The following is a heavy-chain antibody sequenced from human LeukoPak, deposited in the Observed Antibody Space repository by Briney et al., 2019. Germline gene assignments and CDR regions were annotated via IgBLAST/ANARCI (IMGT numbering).Heavy chain of an antibody. CDR3: AARSSTTYS. D-gene: IGHD2-2*01. Sequence: GGSLRLSCAASGFTFSDHYMDWVRQAPGKGLEWVGRSRRKVNSYITEYAASVKGRFTISRDDSKNSLYLQMNSLKTEDSAAYYCAARSSTTYSCGQGTQVTVSS. J-gene: IGHJ5*02. CDR2: SRRKVNSYIT. CDR1: GFTFSDHY. V-gene: IGHV3-72*01.